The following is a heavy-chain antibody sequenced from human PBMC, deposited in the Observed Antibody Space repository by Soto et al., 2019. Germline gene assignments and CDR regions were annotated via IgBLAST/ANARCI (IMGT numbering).Heavy chain of an antibody. CDR3: ARVPYDSSGYYGNWFDP. V-gene: IGHV3-9*01. CDR1: GFNFDDYA. CDR2: ISWNTGSI. Sequence: GGSLRLSCAASGFNFDDYAMYWVRQAPGKGLEWVSGISWNTGSIGYVDSVKGRFTISRDNAKNSLYLQMNSLRAEDTAVYYCARVPYDSSGYYGNWFDPWGQGTLVTVSS. J-gene: IGHJ5*02. D-gene: IGHD3-22*01.